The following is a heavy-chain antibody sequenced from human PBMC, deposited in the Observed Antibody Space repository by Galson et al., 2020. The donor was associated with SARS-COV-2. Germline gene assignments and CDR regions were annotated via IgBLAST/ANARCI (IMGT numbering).Heavy chain of an antibody. CDR2: IYNDNRT. CDR1: GLTVSSNN. Sequence: GESLKISCAASGLTVSSNNMNWVRQSPGRGLEWVSVIYNDNRTYYADSVKGRFTISRDSSKNTLFLQMNSLRAEDTAVYYCARDRPYFYYFGIDVWGQGTTVTVSS. J-gene: IGHJ6*02. V-gene: IGHV3-53*01. CDR3: ARDRPYFYYFGIDV.